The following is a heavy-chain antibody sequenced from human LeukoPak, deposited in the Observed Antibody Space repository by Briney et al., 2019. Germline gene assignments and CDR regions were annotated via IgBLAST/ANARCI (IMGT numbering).Heavy chain of an antibody. CDR1: GFTFSNYA. CDR2: ISGTGGST. Sequence: GGSLRLSCAASGFTFSNYAMSWVRQAPGKGLEWVAGISGTGGSTHYADSVKGRFTISRDNSKNTLYLQMNSLRAEDTAVYYCAKVAILYSSGWYYFDYWGQGTLVTVSS. J-gene: IGHJ4*02. CDR3: AKVAILYSSGWYYFDY. V-gene: IGHV3-23*01. D-gene: IGHD6-19*01.